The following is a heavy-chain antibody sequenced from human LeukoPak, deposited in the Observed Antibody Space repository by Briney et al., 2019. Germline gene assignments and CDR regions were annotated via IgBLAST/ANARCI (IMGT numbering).Heavy chain of an antibody. Sequence: SETLSLTCAVYGGSFSGYYWSWIRQPPGKGLEWIGEINHSGSTNYNPSLKSRVTISVDTSKNQFSLKLSSVTAADTAVYYCARPVPAAPPMSYDFWSGYNWPYAFDIWGQGTMVTVSS. D-gene: IGHD3-3*01. V-gene: IGHV4-34*01. CDR1: GGSFSGYY. CDR2: INHSGST. CDR3: ARPVPAAPPMSYDFWSGYNWPYAFDI. J-gene: IGHJ3*02.